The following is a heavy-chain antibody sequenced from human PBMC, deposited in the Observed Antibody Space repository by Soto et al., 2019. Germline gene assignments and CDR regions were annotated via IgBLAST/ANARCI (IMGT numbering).Heavy chain of an antibody. CDR1: GYSFTSYW. Sequence: PGESLKISCKGSGYSFTSYWIGWVRQMPGKGLEWMGIIYPGDSDTRYSPSFQGQVTISADKSISTAYLQWSSLKASDTAMYYCARHSLWFGESSFYCMDVWGQGTTVTVSS. CDR3: ARHSLWFGESSFYCMDV. D-gene: IGHD3-10*01. V-gene: IGHV5-51*01. J-gene: IGHJ6*02. CDR2: IYPGDSDT.